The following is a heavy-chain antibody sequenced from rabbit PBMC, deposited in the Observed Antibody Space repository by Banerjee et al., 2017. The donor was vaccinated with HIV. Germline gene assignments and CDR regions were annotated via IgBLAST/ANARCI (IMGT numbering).Heavy chain of an antibody. V-gene: IGHV1S40*01. J-gene: IGHJ6*01. CDR2: IYTGSGGST. CDR1: GLDFSSSYW. D-gene: IGHD8-1*01. Sequence: QSLEESGGDLVKPGASLTLTCTASGLDFSSSYWLCWVRQAPGKGLEWIGCIYTGSGGSTYYANWAKGRFTISKTSSTTVTLQMTSLTAADTATYFCARGGVGTTYPYGGMDLWGPGTLVTVS. CDR3: ARGGVGTTYPYGGMDL.